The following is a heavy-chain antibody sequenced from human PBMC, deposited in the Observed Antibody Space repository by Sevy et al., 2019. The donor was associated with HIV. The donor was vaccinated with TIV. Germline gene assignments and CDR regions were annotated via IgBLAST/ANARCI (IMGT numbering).Heavy chain of an antibody. J-gene: IGHJ5*02. CDR1: GGSISSGGYY. CDR2: IYYSGST. D-gene: IGHD3-22*01. V-gene: IGHV4-31*03. CDR3: ARGPLYYYDSSGSGFDP. Sequence: SETLSLTCTVSGGSISSGGYYWSWIRQHPGKGLEWIGYIYYSGSTYYNPSIKSRVTISVDTSKNQFSLKLSSVTAADTAVYYCARGPLYYYDSSGSGFDPWVQGTLVTVSS.